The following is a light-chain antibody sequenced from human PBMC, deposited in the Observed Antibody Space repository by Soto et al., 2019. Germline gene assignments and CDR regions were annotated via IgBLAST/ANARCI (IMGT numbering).Light chain of an antibody. CDR2: DAS. CDR1: QDITNY. CDR3: HTLPPLT. V-gene: IGKV1-33*01. J-gene: IGKJ4*01. Sequence: DIQMTQSPSSLSASVGARVPITCQASQDITNYLNWCQQKPGKAPNLLIYDASNLTTGVPSRFSGSSSATDFTFTISSLQPEDIATYKYHTLPPLTFGGGTKVDIK.